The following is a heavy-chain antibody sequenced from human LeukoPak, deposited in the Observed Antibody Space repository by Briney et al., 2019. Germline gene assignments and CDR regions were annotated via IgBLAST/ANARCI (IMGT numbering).Heavy chain of an antibody. V-gene: IGHV5-10-1*01. D-gene: IGHD3-16*02. CDR1: GYSFTSYR. CDR3: ASASSLRLGELSLSG. J-gene: IGHJ4*02. CDR2: IDPSDSYT. Sequence: GESLKISCKGSGYSFTSYRISWVRQMPGKGLEWMGRIDPSDSYTNYSPSFQGHVTISADKSISTAYLQWSSPKASDTAMYYCASASSLRLGELSLSGWGQGTLVTVSS.